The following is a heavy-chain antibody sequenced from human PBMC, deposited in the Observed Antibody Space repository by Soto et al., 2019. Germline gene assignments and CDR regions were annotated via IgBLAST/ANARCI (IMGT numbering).Heavy chain of an antibody. V-gene: IGHV4-38-2*01. J-gene: IGHJ4*02. CDR3: ASCVSTVCYTPWGLQFFDF. CDR1: SFSISSGYY. Sequence: PSETLSLTCAVSSFSISSGYYWGWVRQPPGKGLEWIGSIYHSGTTNYSPSLKSRVTISIDTSKNQFSLTLRSVTAADAAVYYCASCVSTVCYTPWGLQFFDFWGQGSLVTVSS. CDR2: IYHSGTT. D-gene: IGHD2-2*02.